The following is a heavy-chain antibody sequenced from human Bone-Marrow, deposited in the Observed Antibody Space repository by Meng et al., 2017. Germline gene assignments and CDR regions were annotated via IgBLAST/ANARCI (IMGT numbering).Heavy chain of an antibody. D-gene: IGHD1-26*01. CDR1: GYTFTSYD. CDR2: INPNSGGT. Sequence: QVQLVQSGAEVKKHGASVKVSCKADGYTFTSYDINWVRQATGQGLEWMGRINPNSGGTNYAQKFQGRVTMTRDTSISTAYMELRSLRSDDTAVYYCAREGGSYYPDYWGQGTLVTVSS. J-gene: IGHJ4*02. CDR3: AREGGSYYPDY. V-gene: IGHV1-2*06.